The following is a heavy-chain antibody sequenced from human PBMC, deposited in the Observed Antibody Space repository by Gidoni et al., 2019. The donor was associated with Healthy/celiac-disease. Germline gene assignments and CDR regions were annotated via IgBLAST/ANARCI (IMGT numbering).Heavy chain of an antibody. CDR2: IIPIFGTA. D-gene: IGHD3-22*01. V-gene: IGHV1-69*01. CDR3: AREVRASGYYYGYYFDY. J-gene: IGHJ4*02. CDR1: GVTFSSYA. Sequence: QVQLVQSGAEVKKPGSSVKVSCKASGVTFSSYAISWVRQAPGQGLEWMGGIIPIFGTANYAQKFQGRVTITADESTSTAYMELSSLRSEDTAVYYCAREVRASGYYYGYYFDYWGQGTLVTVSS.